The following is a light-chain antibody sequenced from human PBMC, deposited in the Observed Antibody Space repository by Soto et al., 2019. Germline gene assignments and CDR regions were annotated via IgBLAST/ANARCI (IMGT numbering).Light chain of an antibody. CDR1: NIGSKS. CDR3: QVWDRSSNHWV. CDR2: DGS. V-gene: IGLV3-21*02. J-gene: IGLJ3*02. Sequence: SYELTQPPSVSVAPGQTATVTCGGRNIGSKSVHWYQQKPGQAPVLVVHDGSDRPSGIPGRFSGSNSGDTATLTISGVEAGDEADYYCQVWDRSSNHWVFGGGTKLTVL.